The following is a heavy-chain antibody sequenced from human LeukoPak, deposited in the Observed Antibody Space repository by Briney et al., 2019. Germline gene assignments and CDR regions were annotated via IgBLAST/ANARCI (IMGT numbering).Heavy chain of an antibody. Sequence: SVKVSCKASGGTFSSYAISWVRQAPGQGLEWMGGIIPIFGSANYAQKFQGRVTITADESTSTAYMELSSLRSEDTAVYYCARDGPGRTVTTDYWGQGTLVTVSS. D-gene: IGHD4-11*01. V-gene: IGHV1-69*13. CDR1: GGTFSSYA. J-gene: IGHJ4*02. CDR3: ARDGPGRTVTTDY. CDR2: IIPIFGSA.